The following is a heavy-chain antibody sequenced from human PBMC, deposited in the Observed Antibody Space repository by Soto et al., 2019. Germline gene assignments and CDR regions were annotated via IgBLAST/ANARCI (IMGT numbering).Heavy chain of an antibody. CDR3: ASGLVTTLHY. CDR1: GGSISSGGYS. Sequence: QLQLQESGSGLVKPSQTLSLTCAVSGGSISSGGYSWSWIRQPPGKGLECIGYISHSGSTYYNPSLKIRVTISVDRSKNKFSLKLSSVTAADTAVYYCASGLVTTLHYWGQGTLVTVSS. CDR2: ISHSGST. J-gene: IGHJ4*02. V-gene: IGHV4-30-2*01. D-gene: IGHD4-17*01.